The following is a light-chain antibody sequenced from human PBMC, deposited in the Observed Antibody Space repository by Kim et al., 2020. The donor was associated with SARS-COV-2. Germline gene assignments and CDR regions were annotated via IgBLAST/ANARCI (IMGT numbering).Light chain of an antibody. CDR2: GAS. J-gene: IGKJ2*01. CDR3: QQYGTPPYT. Sequence: LCPRERDTLSCRASLSVSKNFLAWYRQRPGQPPSLLIYGASTRATGIPDRISGSGSGTDFTLTITRLEPEDFAVYYCQQYGTPPYTFGQGTKLEIK. CDR1: LSVSKNF. V-gene: IGKV3-20*01.